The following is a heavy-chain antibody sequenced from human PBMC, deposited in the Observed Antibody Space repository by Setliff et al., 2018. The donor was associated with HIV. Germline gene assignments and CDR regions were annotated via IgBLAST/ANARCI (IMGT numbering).Heavy chain of an antibody. V-gene: IGHV1-2*02. Sequence: ASVKVSCKASGYTFTGYYMHWVRQAPGQGLEWMGWINPNSGGTNYAQKFQGRVTMTRDTSISTAYMELSRLRSDDTAVYYCARDPDHDGTGYCSGGSCYFDYWGQGTLVTVSS. CDR3: ARDPDHDGTGYCSGGSCYFDY. J-gene: IGHJ4*02. CDR2: INPNSGGT. D-gene: IGHD2-15*01. CDR1: GYTFTGYY.